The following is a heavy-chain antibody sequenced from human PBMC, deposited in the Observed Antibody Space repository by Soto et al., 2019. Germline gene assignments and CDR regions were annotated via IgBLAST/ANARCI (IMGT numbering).Heavy chain of an antibody. CDR3: ARGRVVDDAFDI. Sequence: ASVKVSCKASGGTFSSYAISWVRQATGQGLEWMGWMNPNSGNTGYAQKFQGRVTMTRNTSISTAYMELSSLRSEDTAVYYCARGRVVDDAFDIWGQGTMVTVSS. CDR1: GGTFSSYA. V-gene: IGHV1-8*02. D-gene: IGHD2-15*01. CDR2: MNPNSGNT. J-gene: IGHJ3*02.